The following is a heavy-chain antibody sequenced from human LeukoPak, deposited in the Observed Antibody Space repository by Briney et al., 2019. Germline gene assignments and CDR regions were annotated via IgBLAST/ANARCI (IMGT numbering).Heavy chain of an antibody. Sequence: PSETLSLTCTVSGGSIGSGYYYWIWIRQPAGKGLEWIGRIFTSGSTTYNPSLKSRVTISVDTSKNQFSLKLSSVTAADTAVYYCARPRYSGSYHGHAFDIWGQGTMVTVSS. CDR2: IFTSGST. D-gene: IGHD1-26*01. CDR1: GGSIGSGYYY. J-gene: IGHJ3*02. CDR3: ARPRYSGSYHGHAFDI. V-gene: IGHV4-61*02.